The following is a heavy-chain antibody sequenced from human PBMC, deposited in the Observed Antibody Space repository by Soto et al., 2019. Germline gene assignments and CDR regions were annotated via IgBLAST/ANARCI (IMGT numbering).Heavy chain of an antibody. CDR1: GFTFSNYE. D-gene: IGHD2-15*01. J-gene: IGHJ5*02. CDR2: IDRSGTTI. Sequence: EVQLVESGGGLVQPGGSLRLSCAASGFTFSNYEMNWVRQAPGKGLEWISYIDRSGTTIHHADSVKGRFTISRDNAKNSMYLQMNSLRVDDTAVYYCVGDGDGGCCSSWFVPWGQGTLVTVSS. V-gene: IGHV3-48*03. CDR3: VGDGDGGCCSSWFVP.